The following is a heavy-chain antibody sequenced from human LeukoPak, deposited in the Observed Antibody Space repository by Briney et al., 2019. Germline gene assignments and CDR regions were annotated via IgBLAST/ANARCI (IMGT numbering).Heavy chain of an antibody. CDR1: GFSLSSYA. Sequence: GGSLRLSCAVSGFSLSSYAMSWVRQTPGKGLEWVSTINDGGGHTYYADSVKGRFTISRDNSKNTLYLQMNSLRAEDTAVYYCAKDPSRELDIWGQGTMVTVSS. V-gene: IGHV3-23*01. CDR3: AKDPSRELDI. CDR2: INDGGGHT. D-gene: IGHD1-26*01. J-gene: IGHJ3*02.